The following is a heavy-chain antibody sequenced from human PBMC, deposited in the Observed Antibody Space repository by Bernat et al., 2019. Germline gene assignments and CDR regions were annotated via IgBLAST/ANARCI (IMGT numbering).Heavy chain of an antibody. Sequence: QVQLVQSGAEVKKPGASVKVSCKASGYTFTSYGIGWVRQAPGQGLEWMGWISAYNGNTNYAQKLQGRVTMTTDTSTSTAYMELRSLRSDDTAVYYCARDRRRPGMVAIPFDYWGQGTLVTVSS. CDR2: ISAYNGNT. CDR3: ARDRRRPGMVAIPFDY. D-gene: IGHD1-26*01. CDR1: GYTFTSYG. J-gene: IGHJ4*02. V-gene: IGHV1-18*01.